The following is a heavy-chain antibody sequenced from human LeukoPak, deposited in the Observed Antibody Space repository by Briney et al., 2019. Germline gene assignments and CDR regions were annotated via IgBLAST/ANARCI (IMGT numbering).Heavy chain of an antibody. CDR2: IKEDGSET. V-gene: IGHV3-7*01. Sequence: GGSRRLSCAASGFIFKKYWMNWVRQVPGKGLECLANIKEDGSETYYADSVKGRFTISRDNPKNLLFLQINSLRVEDTAVYYCARETPRRGETRDGYRWGQGTVVTVSS. J-gene: IGHJ4*02. CDR1: GFIFKKYW. D-gene: IGHD5-24*01. CDR3: ARETPRRGETRDGYR.